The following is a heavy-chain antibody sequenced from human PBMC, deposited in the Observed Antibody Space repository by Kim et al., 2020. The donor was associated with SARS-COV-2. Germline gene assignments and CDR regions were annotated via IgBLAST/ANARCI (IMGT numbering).Heavy chain of an antibody. J-gene: IGHJ6*04. Sequence: ASVKVSCKASGYTFTSYGISWVRQAPGQGLEWMGWISAYNGNTDYAQRLQGRVTMTTDTSTSTAYMELRSLRSGDTAVYYCARFVRGVIPYYYYGMDVWGKGTTVTVSS. D-gene: IGHD3-10*02. CDR2: ISAYNGNT. CDR1: GYTFTSYG. CDR3: ARFVRGVIPYYYYGMDV. V-gene: IGHV1-18*04.